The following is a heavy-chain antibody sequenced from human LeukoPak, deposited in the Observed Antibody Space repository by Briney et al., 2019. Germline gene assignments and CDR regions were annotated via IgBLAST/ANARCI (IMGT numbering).Heavy chain of an antibody. J-gene: IGHJ4*02. CDR1: GGSISSYY. CDR2: IYNSGIT. Sequence: SETLSLTCIVSGGSISSYYWSWIRQPPGEGLEWIGYIYNSGITNHNPSLKSRVTISVDTSKNQFSLKLGSVTAADTAVYYCARAPRYSGSYYAPKFYFDYWGQGTLVTVSS. V-gene: IGHV4-59*01. CDR3: ARAPRYSGSYYAPKFYFDY. D-gene: IGHD1-26*01.